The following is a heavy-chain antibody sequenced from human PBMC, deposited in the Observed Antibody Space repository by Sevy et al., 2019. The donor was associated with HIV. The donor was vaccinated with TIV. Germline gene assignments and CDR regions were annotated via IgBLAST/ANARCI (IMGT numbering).Heavy chain of an antibody. D-gene: IGHD4-17*01. CDR1: GYSIRSAYQ. J-gene: IGHJ4*02. CDR3: AEDKNDYGGAYCDS. Sequence: SETLSLTCAVSGYSIRSAYQWGWIRQPPGKGLEWIGSIYPRGSAFYNPSLKSRFTISVDMSKNLFSLNLRSVTAADTALYYCAEDKNDYGGAYCDSWGPGTLVTVSS. CDR2: IYPRGSA. V-gene: IGHV4-38-2*01.